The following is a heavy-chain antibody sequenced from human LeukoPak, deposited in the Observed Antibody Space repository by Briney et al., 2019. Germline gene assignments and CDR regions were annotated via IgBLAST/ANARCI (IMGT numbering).Heavy chain of an antibody. Sequence: GGSLRLSCAASGFTVSSNYMSWVRQAPGKGLEWVSVIYSGGSTYYADSVKGRFTISRDNSKNTLYLQMNSLRAEDTAVYYCARVGVAVACTKDAFDIWGQGTMVTVSS. V-gene: IGHV3-53*01. CDR2: IYSGGST. D-gene: IGHD6-19*01. CDR3: ARVGVAVACTKDAFDI. CDR1: GFTVSSNY. J-gene: IGHJ3*02.